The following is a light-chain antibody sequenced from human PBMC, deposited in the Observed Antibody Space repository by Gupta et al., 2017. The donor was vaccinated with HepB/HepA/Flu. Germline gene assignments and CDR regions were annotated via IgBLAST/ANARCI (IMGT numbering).Light chain of an antibody. Sequence: RAITISCIATSSDVGDYNYVSWYQHHPGQVPKLIIYDVSYRPSGVSNRFSGSKSGNTASLTISGLQTEDEADYYCNSYTTINTVIFGGGTKLTVL. CDR3: NSYTTINTVI. CDR1: SSDVGDYNY. V-gene: IGLV2-14*03. J-gene: IGLJ2*01. CDR2: DVS.